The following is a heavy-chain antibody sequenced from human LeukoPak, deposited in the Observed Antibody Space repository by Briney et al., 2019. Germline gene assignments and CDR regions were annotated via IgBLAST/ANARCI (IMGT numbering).Heavy chain of an antibody. CDR1: GGSISTTSYY. V-gene: IGHV4-39*01. D-gene: IGHD3-10*01. CDR2: IYYSGST. Sequence: SETLSLTCIVSGGSISTTSYYWGWIRQPPGKGLEWIGSIYYSGSTYYTPSLKSRVTISVDTSKNQFSLKLTSVTAADTAVYYCARYDYYGSGSPDYWGQGTLVTVSS. CDR3: ARYDYYGSGSPDY. J-gene: IGHJ4*01.